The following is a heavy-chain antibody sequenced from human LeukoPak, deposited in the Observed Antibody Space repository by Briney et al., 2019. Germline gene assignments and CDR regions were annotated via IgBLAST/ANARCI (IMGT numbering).Heavy chain of an antibody. V-gene: IGHV3-74*01. CDR2: IPNDGSGA. Sequence: GGSLRLSCAASGFTFSSYAMSWVRQAPGKGLVWVARIPNDGSGAAYADSVKGRFTISRDNAKNTLYLQMNNLRPDDTAVYYCARGGVTYDYWGQGALVTVSS. J-gene: IGHJ4*02. CDR1: GFTFSSYA. CDR3: ARGGVTYDY. D-gene: IGHD2-21*02.